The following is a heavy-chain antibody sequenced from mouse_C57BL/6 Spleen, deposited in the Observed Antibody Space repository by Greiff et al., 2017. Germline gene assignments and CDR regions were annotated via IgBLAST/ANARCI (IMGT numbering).Heavy chain of an antibody. CDR3: ASCGGGYYCAWFAY. D-gene: IGHD2-3*01. CDR2: INPRNGGT. J-gene: IGHJ3*01. Sequence: QVQLQQPGTELVKPGASVKLSCKASGYTFTSYWMHWVKQRPGQGLEWIGNINPRNGGTNYNEKFKSKATLTADKSSSTAYMQLSSLTSEDSAADFCASCGGGYYCAWFAYWGQGTLVTVSA. CDR1: GYTFTSYW. V-gene: IGHV1-53*01.